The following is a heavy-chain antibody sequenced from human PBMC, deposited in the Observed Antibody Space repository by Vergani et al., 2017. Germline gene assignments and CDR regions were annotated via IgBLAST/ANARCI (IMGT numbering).Heavy chain of an antibody. CDR2: ISSSSSYI. Sequence: EVQLVESGGGLVKPGGSLRLSCAASGFTFSSYSMNWVRQAPGKGLEWVSSISSSSSYIYYAYSVKGRFTISRDNAKNSLYLQMNSLRAEDTAVYYCAREGSYDILTGYYYFDYWGQGTLVTVSS. J-gene: IGHJ4*02. CDR1: GFTFSSYS. D-gene: IGHD3-9*01. CDR3: AREGSYDILTGYYYFDY. V-gene: IGHV3-21*01.